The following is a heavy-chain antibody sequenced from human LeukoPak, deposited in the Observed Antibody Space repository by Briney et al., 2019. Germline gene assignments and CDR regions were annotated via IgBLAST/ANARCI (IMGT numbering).Heavy chain of an antibody. J-gene: IGHJ4*02. V-gene: IGHV3-7*01. D-gene: IGHD2-2*03. CDR3: ARDRDGSTLGLFDF. CDR2: IKRDGSEK. Sequence: PGGSLRLSCAASGFTLSSYWMSWVRQDPGKGLEWVAKIKRDGSEKQYVDSVKGRFTISRDNAKNSLYLEMNGLRAEDTAVYYCARDRDGSTLGLFDFWGQGTLVTVSS. CDR1: GFTLSSYW.